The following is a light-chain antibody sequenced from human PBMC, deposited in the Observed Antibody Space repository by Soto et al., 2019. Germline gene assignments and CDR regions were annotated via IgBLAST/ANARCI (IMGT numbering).Light chain of an antibody. V-gene: IGLV1-51*01. CDR2: DDD. CDR1: SSNIGGNS. CDR3: GSWDSSLSAYV. J-gene: IGLJ1*01. Sequence: QSVMTQPPSVSAAPGQKVTISCSGSSSNIGGNSVSWYQQLPGTAPKLLIYDDDKRPSGIPDRFSGSKSGTSATLGITGFQTGDEADYYCGSWDSSLSAYVFATGTKLTV.